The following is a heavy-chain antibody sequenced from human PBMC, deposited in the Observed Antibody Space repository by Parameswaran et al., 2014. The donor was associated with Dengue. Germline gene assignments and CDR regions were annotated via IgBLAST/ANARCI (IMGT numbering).Heavy chain of an antibody. CDR2: ISSSSSTI. CDR3: ARVGKSYRDGYND. Sequence: WIRQPPGKGLEWVSYISSSSSTIYYADSVKGRFTISRDNAKNSLYLQMNSLRAEDTAVYYCARVGKSYRDGYNDWGQGTLVTVSS. J-gene: IGHJ4*02. D-gene: IGHD5-24*01. V-gene: IGHV3-48*04.